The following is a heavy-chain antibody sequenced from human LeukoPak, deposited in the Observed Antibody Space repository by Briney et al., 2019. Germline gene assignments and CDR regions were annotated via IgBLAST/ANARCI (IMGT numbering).Heavy chain of an antibody. D-gene: IGHD4-11*01. J-gene: IGHJ6*03. CDR1: GFTFSSYG. CDR3: AKDPLQYYYYYYYMDV. CDR2: IRYDGSNK. Sequence: GGSLRLSCAASGFTFSSYGMHWVRKAPGKGLEWVAFIRYDGSNKYYADSVKGRFTISRDNSKNTLYLQMNSLRAEDTAVYYCAKDPLQYYYYYYYMDVWGKGTTVTVSS. V-gene: IGHV3-30*02.